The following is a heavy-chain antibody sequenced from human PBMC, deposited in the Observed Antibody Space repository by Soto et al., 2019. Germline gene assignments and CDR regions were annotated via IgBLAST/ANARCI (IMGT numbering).Heavy chain of an antibody. J-gene: IGHJ4*02. D-gene: IGHD3-3*01. CDR1: GFPIGGND. V-gene: IGHV3-23*01. CDR2: IRGGGET. Sequence: EVQLLESGGGLARPGGSLRLSCAPSGFPIGGNDMSWVRQAPGKGLEWVSLIRGGGETSYEASVMGRCIISSDNSTTVLSLHANSLRAEAPGAYDCARDRGESDNYHIFDCWGQGTLVTVSS. CDR3: ARDRGESDNYHIFDC.